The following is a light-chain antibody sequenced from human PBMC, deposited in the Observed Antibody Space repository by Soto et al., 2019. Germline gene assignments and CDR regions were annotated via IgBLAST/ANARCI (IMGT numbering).Light chain of an antibody. J-gene: IGKJ1*01. V-gene: IGKV1-5*03. CDR3: QHYNSYSEA. CDR2: KAS. CDR1: QTIISW. Sequence: ILLTQSPSSLSGSVGDRVTITCRASQTIISWLAWYQQKPGKAPKLLIYKASTLKSGVPSRFSGSGSGTEFTLTISSLQPDDFATYYCQHYNSYSEAFGQGTKVDIK.